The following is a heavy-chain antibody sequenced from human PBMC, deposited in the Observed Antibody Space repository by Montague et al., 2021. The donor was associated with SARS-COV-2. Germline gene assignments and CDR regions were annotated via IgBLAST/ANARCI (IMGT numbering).Heavy chain of an antibody. V-gene: IGHV2-70*01. J-gene: IGHJ4*02. CDR1: GFSLSTSGMC. CDR3: ARSYGTTVVTRAFDY. D-gene: IGHD4-23*01. CDR2: IDWDDDK. Sequence: PALFPPPPPLPLTCTFSGFSLSTSGMCVSWIRQPPGKALEWLTLIDWDDDKYYSTPRKTRLTISKDTSKNQGVLTMTNMDPVDTATYYCARSYGTTVVTRAFDYWGQGTLVTVSS.